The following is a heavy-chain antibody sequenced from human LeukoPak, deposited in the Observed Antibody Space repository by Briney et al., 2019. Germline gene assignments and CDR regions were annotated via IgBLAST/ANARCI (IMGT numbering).Heavy chain of an antibody. CDR2: ISYDGSNK. CDR3: AKDQRITGTPGY. CDR1: GFTFSSYG. Sequence: GGSLRLSCAASGFTFSSYGMHWVRQAPGKGLEWVAVISYDGSNKYYADSVKGRFTISRDNSKNTLYLQMNSLRAEDTAVYYCAKDQRITGTPGYWGQGTLVTVSS. J-gene: IGHJ4*02. D-gene: IGHD1-20*01. V-gene: IGHV3-30*18.